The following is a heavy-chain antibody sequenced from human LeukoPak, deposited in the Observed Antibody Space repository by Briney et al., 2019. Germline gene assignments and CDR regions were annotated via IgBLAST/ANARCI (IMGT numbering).Heavy chain of an antibody. J-gene: IGHJ1*01. CDR3: ARVGETGTVTMELDL. D-gene: IGHD1-7*01. CDR2: MSFDGNFE. Sequence: GGSLRLSCAASGFAFADYSLHWVCQAPGKGLEWVALMSFDGNFENFADSVKGRFTISRDTARNTLYLHMGSLGVEDSAVYYCARVGETGTVTMELDLWGQGALVTVSS. CDR1: GFAFADYS. V-gene: IGHV3-30*04.